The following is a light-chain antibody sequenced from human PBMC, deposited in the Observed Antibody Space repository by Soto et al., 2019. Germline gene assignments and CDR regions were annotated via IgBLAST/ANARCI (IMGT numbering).Light chain of an antibody. CDR2: GAS. CDR1: QSVSSSY. J-gene: IGKJ3*01. Sequence: EIVLTQSPGTLSLSPGERATLSCRASQSVSSSYLAWYQQKPGQAPRLLIYGASSRATGIPDRFSGSGSGTNFTLTISRLEPEDFEVYYCQQYGFTLGPGTKVDIK. V-gene: IGKV3-20*01. CDR3: QQYGFT.